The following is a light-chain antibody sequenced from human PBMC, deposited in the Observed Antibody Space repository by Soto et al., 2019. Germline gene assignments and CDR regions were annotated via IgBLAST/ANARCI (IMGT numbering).Light chain of an antibody. CDR3: QQYNKWPQT. CDR1: QSVSSN. CDR2: GAS. J-gene: IGKJ1*01. Sequence: EIVMTQSPATLSVSPGERATLSCRASQSVSSNLAWYQQKPGQAPRLLIYGASTRATGIPARFSGSGSGTEFTLTISSLQSEDFAVYYCQQYNKWPQTFGKGTKVDI. V-gene: IGKV3-15*01.